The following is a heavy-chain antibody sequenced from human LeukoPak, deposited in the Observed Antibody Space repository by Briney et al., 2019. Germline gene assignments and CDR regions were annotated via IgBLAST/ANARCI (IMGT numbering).Heavy chain of an antibody. D-gene: IGHD3-16*01. CDR2: ISTYNGNT. V-gene: IGHV1-18*01. Sequence: GASVKVSCKASGYTFTSYGISWVRQAPGRGLEWMGWISTYNGNTNYAQKLQGRVTMTRDTSTSIVYMELSSLRSEDTAVYYCARERNSKSSRWGNRTYYQYGMDVWGQGTTVTVSS. CDR3: ARERNSKSSRWGNRTYYQYGMDV. CDR1: GYTFTSYG. J-gene: IGHJ6*02.